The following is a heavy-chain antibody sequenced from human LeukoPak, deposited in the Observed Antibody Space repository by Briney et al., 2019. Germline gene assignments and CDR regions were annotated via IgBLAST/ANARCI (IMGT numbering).Heavy chain of an antibody. D-gene: IGHD6-13*01. CDR1: GFTFSSYA. J-gene: IGHJ4*02. CDR3: ARSIAAAGSYFDY. V-gene: IGHV3-48*04. CDR2: ISSSGSTI. Sequence: GGSLRLSCAASGFTFSSYAMHWVRQAPGKGLEWVSYISSSGSTIYYADSVKGRFTISRDNAKNSLYLQMNSLRAEDTAVYYCARSIAAAGSYFDYWGQGTLVTVSS.